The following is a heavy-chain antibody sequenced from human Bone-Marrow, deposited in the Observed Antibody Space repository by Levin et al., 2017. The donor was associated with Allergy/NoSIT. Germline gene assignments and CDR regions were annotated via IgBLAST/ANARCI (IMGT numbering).Heavy chain of an antibody. D-gene: IGHD2-2*02. CDR2: IKQDGSEK. CDR1: GFDFSTYW. J-gene: IGHJ4*02. Sequence: GGSLRLSCVASGFDFSTYWMSWVRQAPGKGLEWVANIKQDGSEKNYVDSVKGRFTISRDNAKNSLYLQMNSLRVEDTAVYHCARRAYTYDFWGQGTLVTVSS. CDR3: ARRAYTYDF. V-gene: IGHV3-7*04.